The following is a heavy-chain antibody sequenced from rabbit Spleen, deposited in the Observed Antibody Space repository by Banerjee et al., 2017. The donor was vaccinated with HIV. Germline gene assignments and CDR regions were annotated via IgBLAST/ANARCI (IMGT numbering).Heavy chain of an antibody. CDR2: IYGGSGGGT. V-gene: IGHV1S40*01. Sequence: QSLEESGGDRVKPGASLTLTCTASGFSFSNSYYMCWVRQAPGKGLECIACIYGGSGGGTWYASWVKGRFTISKTSSTTVTLQLTSLTAADTATYFCARGSATMTMVITGFYLSLWGPGTLVTVS. CDR3: ARGSATMTMVITGFYLSL. CDR1: GFSFSNSYY. D-gene: IGHD2-1*01. J-gene: IGHJ4*01.